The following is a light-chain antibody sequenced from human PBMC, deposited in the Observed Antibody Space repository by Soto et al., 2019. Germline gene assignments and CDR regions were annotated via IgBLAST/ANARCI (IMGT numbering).Light chain of an antibody. J-gene: IGLJ2*01. Sequence: QLLLTQSPSASASLGASVKLTCTLSSGHSSYAIAWHQQQPEKGPRYLMKLNSDGSHSKGDGIPDRFSGSSSGAERYLTISSLQSEDEADYYCQTWGTDIVVFGGGTKLTVL. CDR2: LNSDGSH. V-gene: IGLV4-69*01. CDR1: SGHSSYA. CDR3: QTWGTDIVV.